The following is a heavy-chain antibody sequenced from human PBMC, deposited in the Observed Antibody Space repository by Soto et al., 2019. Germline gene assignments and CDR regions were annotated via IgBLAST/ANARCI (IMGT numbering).Heavy chain of an antibody. V-gene: IGHV4-30-4*01. CDR2: IYYSGST. CDR1: GGSISSGDYY. Sequence: TLSLTCTVSGGSISSGDYYWGWIRQPPGKGLEWIAYIYYSGSTYYNPSLKSRVTISVDTSKNQFPLKLSSVTAADTAVYYCARDRRRSGPLDYWGQGTLVTVSS. CDR3: ARDRRRSGPLDY. D-gene: IGHD3-10*01. J-gene: IGHJ4*02.